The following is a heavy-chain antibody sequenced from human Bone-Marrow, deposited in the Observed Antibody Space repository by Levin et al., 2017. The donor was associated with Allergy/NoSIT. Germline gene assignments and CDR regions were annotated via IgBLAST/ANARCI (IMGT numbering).Heavy chain of an antibody. Sequence: SETLSLTCTVSGASIEDHYWNWIRQRDGKGLEWIGRVHTRVTDRYNPSLRSRVTVSMDTSKNQFYLQIETVTAADTGVYYCARDPFRSSFDYWGQGLAVTVS. CDR3: ARDPFRSSFDY. J-gene: IGHJ4*02. V-gene: IGHV4-4*07. CDR2: VHTRVTD. CDR1: GASIEDHY.